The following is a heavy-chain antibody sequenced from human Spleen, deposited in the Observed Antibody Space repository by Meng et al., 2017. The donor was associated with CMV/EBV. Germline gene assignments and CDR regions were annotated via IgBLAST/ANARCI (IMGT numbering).Heavy chain of an antibody. CDR2: INHSGST. CDR3: ARGSYSSGWYIRGFFDY. J-gene: IGHJ4*02. Sequence: SETLSLTCAVYGGSFSGYYWSWIRQPPGKGLEWIGEINHSGSTNYNPSLKSRVTISVDTSKNQVSLKLSSVTAADTAVYYCARGSYSSGWYIRGFFDYWGQGTLVTVSS. CDR1: GGSFSGYY. D-gene: IGHD6-19*01. V-gene: IGHV4-34*01.